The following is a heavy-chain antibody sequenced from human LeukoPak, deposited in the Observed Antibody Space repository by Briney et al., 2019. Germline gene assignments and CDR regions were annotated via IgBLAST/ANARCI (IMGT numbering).Heavy chain of an antibody. CDR1: GGSISSYY. Sequence: PSETLSLTCTVSGGSISSYYWSWIRQPPGKGLEWIGEINHSGSTNYNPSLKSRVTISVDTSKNQFSLKLNSVTAADTAVYYSARTLRYYYGSGSYSKRANWFDPWGQGTLVTVSS. D-gene: IGHD3-10*01. CDR2: INHSGST. CDR3: ARTLRYYYGSGSYSKRANWFDP. J-gene: IGHJ5*02. V-gene: IGHV4-34*01.